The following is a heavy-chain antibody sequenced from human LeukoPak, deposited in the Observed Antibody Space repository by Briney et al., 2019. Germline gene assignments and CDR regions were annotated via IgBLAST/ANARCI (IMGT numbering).Heavy chain of an antibody. D-gene: IGHD4-11*01. Sequence: GGSLRLSCAASGFTFSNAYMNWVRQAPGQGLEGVSGISGSGDTTYYADSVKGRITISRDNSKKMLYLQMNSLRAEDTAVYYCARILTTLFNDYSDYVAHDTYYFDYWGQGTLVTVSS. CDR1: GFTFSNAY. CDR3: ARILTTLFNDYSDYVAHDTYYFDY. J-gene: IGHJ4*02. V-gene: IGHV3-23*01. CDR2: ISGSGDTT.